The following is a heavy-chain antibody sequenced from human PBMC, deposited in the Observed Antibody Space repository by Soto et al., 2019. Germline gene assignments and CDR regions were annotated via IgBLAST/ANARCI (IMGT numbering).Heavy chain of an antibody. V-gene: IGHV4-28*01. CDR2: IYYSGTT. Sequence: QVQLQESGPGLVKPSDTLSLTCAVSGYSISSSNWWGWIRQPPGKGLEWIGYIYYSGTTYYNPSLKSRVTMSVDTYKNQFSLKLTSVAAVDTAVYYCARREIQGPIDYWGQGTLVTVSS. CDR1: GYSISSSNW. CDR3: ARREIQGPIDY. J-gene: IGHJ4*02. D-gene: IGHD1-26*01.